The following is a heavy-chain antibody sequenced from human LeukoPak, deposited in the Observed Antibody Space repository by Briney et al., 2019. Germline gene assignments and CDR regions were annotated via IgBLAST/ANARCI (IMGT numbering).Heavy chain of an antibody. J-gene: IGHJ4*02. CDR2: IYYSGST. CDR1: GGSISSSSYY. V-gene: IGHV4-39*07. Sequence: SETLSLTCAVSGGSISSSSYYWGWIRQPPGKGLEWIGSIYYSGSTYYNPSLKSRVTISVDTSKNQFSLKLSSVTAADTAVYYCARDLAMDIGETTFDYWGQGTLVTVSS. D-gene: IGHD5-18*01. CDR3: ARDLAMDIGETTFDY.